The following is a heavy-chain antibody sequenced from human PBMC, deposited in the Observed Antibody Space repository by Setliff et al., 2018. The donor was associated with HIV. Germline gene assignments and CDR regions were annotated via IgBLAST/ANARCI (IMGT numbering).Heavy chain of an antibody. J-gene: IGHJ6*03. CDR1: GLTDTYNY. V-gene: IGHV3-30*18. D-gene: IGHD3-16*01. Sequence: PGGSLRLSCAASGLTDTYNYMSWVRQAPGKGLEWVALISYDGTYKYYAESVKGRFTISRDNSRNTLYLQMNSLRTEDTAVYYCAKDWGSRLSYSFYYMDVWGKGTTVTVSS. CDR3: AKDWGSRLSYSFYYMDV. CDR2: ISYDGTYK.